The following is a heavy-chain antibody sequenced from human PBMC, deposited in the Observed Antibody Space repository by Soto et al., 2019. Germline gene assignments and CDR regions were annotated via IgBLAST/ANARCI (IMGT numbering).Heavy chain of an antibody. V-gene: IGHV1-18*01. CDR3: AKVRAMIVGDLDY. J-gene: IGHJ4*02. Sequence: QVQLVQSGGEVKKPGASVKVSCKTSGYTFNTYGINWVRQAPGQGLEWMGWINTNSGNPNYAQKFQGRVTMTRDTSTGTAYMEMRSLTSDDTAVYYCAKVRAMIVGDLDYWGQGTLVTVSS. CDR2: INTNSGNP. CDR1: GYTFNTYG. D-gene: IGHD3-22*01.